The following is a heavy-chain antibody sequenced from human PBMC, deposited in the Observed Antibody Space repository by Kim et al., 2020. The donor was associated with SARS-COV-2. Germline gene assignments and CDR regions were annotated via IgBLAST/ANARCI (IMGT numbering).Heavy chain of an antibody. CDR2: ISAYNGNT. CDR3: ARGGGYCTNGVCFPVDAFDI. J-gene: IGHJ3*02. V-gene: IGHV1-18*01. D-gene: IGHD2-8*01. CDR1: GYTFTSYG. Sequence: ASVKVSCKASGYTFTSYGISWVRQAPGQGLEWMGWISAYNGNTNYAQKLQGRVTMTTDTSTSTAYMELRSLRSDDTAVYYCARGGGYCTNGVCFPVDAFDIWGQGTMVTVSS.